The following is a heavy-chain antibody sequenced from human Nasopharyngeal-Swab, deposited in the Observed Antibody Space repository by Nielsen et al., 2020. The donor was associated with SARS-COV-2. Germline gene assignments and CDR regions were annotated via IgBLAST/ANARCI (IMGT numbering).Heavy chain of an antibody. J-gene: IGHJ2*01. CDR3: AKEGSRTTVITIYWYFDL. CDR2: ISGSGGST. V-gene: IGHV3-23*01. D-gene: IGHD2/OR15-2a*01. CDR1: GFTFSSYA. Sequence: GGSLRLSCAASGFTFSSYAMSWVRQAPGKGLEWVSAISGSGGSTYYADSVKGRFTISRDNSKNTLYLQMNSLRAEDTAVYYCAKEGSRTTVITIYWYFDLWGRGTRVTVSS.